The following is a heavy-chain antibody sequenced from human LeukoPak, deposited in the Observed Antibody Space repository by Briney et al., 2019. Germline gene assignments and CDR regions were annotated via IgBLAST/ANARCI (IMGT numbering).Heavy chain of an antibody. V-gene: IGHV3-23*01. CDR3: AKRIQSAMATGY. Sequence: PGGSLRLSCAASGFTFINAWMAWVRQAPGKGLEWVSDINGSGGSTYYADSVKGRFTISRDNSKNTLYLQMNGLRAEDTAVYYCAKRIQSAMATGYWGQGTLVTVSS. D-gene: IGHD5-18*01. CDR2: INGSGGST. J-gene: IGHJ4*02. CDR1: GFTFINAW.